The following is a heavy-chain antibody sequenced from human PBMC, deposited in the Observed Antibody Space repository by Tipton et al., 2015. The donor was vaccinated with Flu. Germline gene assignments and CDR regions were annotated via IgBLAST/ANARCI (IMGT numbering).Heavy chain of an antibody. CDR2: LYASGTT. CDR3: AKWARGGNGFDV. CDR1: GGSISNYY. Sequence: LRLSCTVSGGSISNYYWNWIRQPAGKGLEWVGRLYASGTTNYNPSLKGRVTMSVDTSKNQFSLKMSSVTAADTAVYYCAKWARGGNGFDVWGQGTMVTVSS. J-gene: IGHJ3*01. D-gene: IGHD2-8*01. V-gene: IGHV4-4*07.